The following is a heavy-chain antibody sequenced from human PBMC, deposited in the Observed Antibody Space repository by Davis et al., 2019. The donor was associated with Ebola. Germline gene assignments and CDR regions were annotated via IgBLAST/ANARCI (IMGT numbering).Heavy chain of an antibody. V-gene: IGHV3-73*01. J-gene: IGHJ4*02. CDR2: IRSKANSYAT. CDR3: TTTTVTVDN. D-gene: IGHD4-17*01. CDR1: GFTFSGSA. Sequence: GGSRRLSCAASGFTFSGSAKHWVRQASGKGLEWVGRIRSKANSYATAYAASVKGRFTISRDDSKNTAYLQMNSLKTEDTAVYYCTTTTVTVDNWGQGTLVTVSS.